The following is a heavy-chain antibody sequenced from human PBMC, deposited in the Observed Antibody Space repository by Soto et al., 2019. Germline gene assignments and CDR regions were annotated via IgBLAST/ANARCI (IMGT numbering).Heavy chain of an antibody. V-gene: IGHV1-69*12. D-gene: IGHD3-3*02. Sequence: QVQLVQSGAEVKKPGSSVKVSCKTSGGTFRTSAISWVRQAPGQGLEWMGGIMPVFSTPYYAQKFQGRVTITADESTGTAYMELSSLRSEDTAVYYCARDKDRQQLGGNYYYIMDVWGQGTTVTVSS. CDR1: GGTFRTSA. CDR3: ARDKDRQQLGGNYYYIMDV. J-gene: IGHJ6*01. CDR2: IMPVFSTP.